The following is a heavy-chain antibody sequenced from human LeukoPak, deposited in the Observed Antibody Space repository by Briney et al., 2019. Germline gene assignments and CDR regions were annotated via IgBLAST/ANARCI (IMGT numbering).Heavy chain of an antibody. J-gene: IGHJ4*02. CDR1: GYTFTSYG. D-gene: IGHD6-13*01. CDR2: ISGYNGKT. V-gene: IGHV1-18*01. CDR3: ARQYIAASVGFDC. Sequence: ASVKVSCTASGYTFTSYGINWVRQAPGQGLEWMGWISGYNGKTNYAQNLQGRVTMTTDTSTSTAYMEVRSLRSDDTAVYYCARQYIAASVGFDCWGQGTLVTVSS.